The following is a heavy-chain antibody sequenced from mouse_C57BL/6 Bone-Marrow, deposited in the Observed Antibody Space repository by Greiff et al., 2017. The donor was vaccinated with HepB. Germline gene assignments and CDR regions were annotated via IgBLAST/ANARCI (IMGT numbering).Heavy chain of an antibody. D-gene: IGHD2-2*01. Sequence: EVKLVESGGGLVKPGGSLKLSCAASGFTFSDYGMHWVRQAPEKGLEWVAYISSGSSTIYYADTVKGRFTITRDNAKNTLFLQMTSLRSEDTAMYYCARARDGYDGYWGQGTTLTVSS. CDR3: ARARDGYDGY. CDR2: ISSGSSTI. CDR1: GFTFSDYG. J-gene: IGHJ2*01. V-gene: IGHV5-17*01.